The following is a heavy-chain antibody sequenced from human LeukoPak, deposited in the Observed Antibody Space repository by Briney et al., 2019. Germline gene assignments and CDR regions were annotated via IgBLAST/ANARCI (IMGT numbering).Heavy chain of an antibody. V-gene: IGHV6-1*01. J-gene: IGHJ4*02. Sequence: SQTLSLTCAISGARAPRNNAAWNWTRNSPSRAFDCLERTYHRFTWYDDYVVSVRSRLTITPDISKNQVPLQLNSVTPEDTAVYYCTREVAGTGGFDYWGQGITVTVSS. D-gene: IGHD6-13*01. CDR2: TYHRFTWYD. CDR1: GARAPRNNAA. CDR3: TREVAGTGGFDY.